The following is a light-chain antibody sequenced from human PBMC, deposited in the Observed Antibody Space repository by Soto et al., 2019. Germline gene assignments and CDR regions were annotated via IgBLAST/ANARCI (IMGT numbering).Light chain of an antibody. CDR3: KQFDTWPPT. J-gene: IGKJ1*01. Sequence: EIVMTQSPATLSVSPGERVTLSCRASQSVGNKLAWYQQKPGQAPRLLIYDASTRATGIPARFSGSGSGTEFTLTISSLQSEDFAVYCCKQFDTWPPTFGQGTKVEIE. CDR1: QSVGNK. CDR2: DAS. V-gene: IGKV3-15*01.